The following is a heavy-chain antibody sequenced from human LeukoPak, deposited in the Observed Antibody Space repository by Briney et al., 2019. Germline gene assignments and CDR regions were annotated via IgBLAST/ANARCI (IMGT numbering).Heavy chain of an antibody. CDR2: INPSGGST. D-gene: IGHD4-17*01. CDR1: GGTFSSYA. Sequence: ASVKVSCKASGGTFSSYAISWVRQAPGQGLEWMGIINPSGGSTSYAQKFQGRVTMTRDTSTSTVYMELSSLRSEDTAVYYCARDLTFYGDYGDYVPYFDYWGQGTLVTVSS. V-gene: IGHV1-46*01. J-gene: IGHJ4*02. CDR3: ARDLTFYGDYGDYVPYFDY.